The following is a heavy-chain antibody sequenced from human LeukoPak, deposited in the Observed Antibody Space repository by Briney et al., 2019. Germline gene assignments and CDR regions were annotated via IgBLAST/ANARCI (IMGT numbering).Heavy chain of an antibody. D-gene: IGHD3-10*01. J-gene: IGHJ4*02. CDR2: ISYDGNHK. Sequence: GRSLRLSCAASGLTFSSYNMHWVRQAPGKGLEWVAVISYDGNHKYYADSVKGRFTISRDNSKNTLYLQMNGLRADDTAVYYCAKGYDYRSGAGSFDYWGQGTLVTVSS. CDR3: AKGYDYRSGAGSFDY. V-gene: IGHV3-30*18. CDR1: GLTFSSYN.